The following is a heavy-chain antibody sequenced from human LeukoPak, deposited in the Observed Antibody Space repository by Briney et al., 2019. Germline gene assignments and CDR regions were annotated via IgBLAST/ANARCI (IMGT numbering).Heavy chain of an antibody. CDR2: IYYTENT. D-gene: IGHD1-26*01. J-gene: IGHJ6*03. Sequence: SETLSLTCTVSGGSISSSSYYWGWIRQPPGKGLEWIGTIYYTENTYYNPSLKSRVTISVDTSKNQFSLILSSVTAADTAVYYCARDRVAGAPPYYYYYMDVWGKGTTVTVSS. V-gene: IGHV4-39*07. CDR3: ARDRVAGAPPYYYYYMDV. CDR1: GGSISSSSYY.